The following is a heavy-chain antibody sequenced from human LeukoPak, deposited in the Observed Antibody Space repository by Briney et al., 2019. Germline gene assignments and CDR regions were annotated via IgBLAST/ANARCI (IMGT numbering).Heavy chain of an antibody. CDR2: ISWNSGSI. J-gene: IGHJ5*02. CDR1: GFTFDDYA. D-gene: IGHD3-3*01. CDR3: AKALWSGYYTNNWFDP. V-gene: IGHV3-9*01. Sequence: PGGSLRLSCAASGFTFDDYAMHWVRQAPGKGLEWVSGISWNSGSIGYADSVKGRFTISRDNAKNSLYLQMNSLRAEDTALYYCAKALWSGYYTNNWFDPWGQGTLVTVS.